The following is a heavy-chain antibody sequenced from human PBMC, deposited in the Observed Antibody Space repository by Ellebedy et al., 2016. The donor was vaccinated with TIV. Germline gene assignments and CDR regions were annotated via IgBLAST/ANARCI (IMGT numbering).Heavy chain of an antibody. Sequence: KVSCKGSGNSFTNSWISWVRQIHGKGLGWMGRIDPSDSYTSYSPSFQCHVTISADKSISTAFLQWSSLKASDTAMYYCARTTYYFDSSGYLPDYWGQGTLVTVSS. D-gene: IGHD3-22*01. CDR1: GNSFTNSW. V-gene: IGHV5-10-1*01. J-gene: IGHJ4*02. CDR3: ARTTYYFDSSGYLPDY. CDR2: IDPSDSYT.